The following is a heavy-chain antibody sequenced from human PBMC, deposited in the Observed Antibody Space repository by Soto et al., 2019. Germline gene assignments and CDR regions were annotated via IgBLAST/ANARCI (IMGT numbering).Heavy chain of an antibody. CDR3: ARGREYSFGYNWFDP. Sequence: QVQLVQSGAEVRKPGASVKLPCQTSGYPFTSYHMHWVRQAPGQGLEWMGVINPAEGRTRYSQKFQDRVTMTRDTSTGTVYMELSSLSSDDTAIYFCARGREYSFGYNWFDPWGQGTLVTVSS. CDR2: INPAEGRT. CDR1: GYPFTSYH. D-gene: IGHD4-4*01. V-gene: IGHV1-46*01. J-gene: IGHJ5*02.